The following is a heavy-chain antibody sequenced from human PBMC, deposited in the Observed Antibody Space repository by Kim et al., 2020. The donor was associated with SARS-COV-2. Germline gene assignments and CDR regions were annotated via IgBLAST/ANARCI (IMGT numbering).Heavy chain of an antibody. J-gene: IGHJ6*02. Sequence: RFTISRDNAKNSLYLQMNSLRAEDTAVYYCARGEMITFGGVIVLYYGMDVWGQGTTVTVSS. V-gene: IGHV3-11*04. CDR3: ARGEMITFGGVIVLYYGMDV. D-gene: IGHD3-16*02.